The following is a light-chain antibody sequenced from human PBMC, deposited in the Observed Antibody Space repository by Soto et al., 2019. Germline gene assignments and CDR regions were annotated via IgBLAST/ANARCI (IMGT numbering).Light chain of an antibody. V-gene: IGLV2-14*01. CDR2: DVS. CDR3: SSYTSSSTSLYV. CDR1: SSDVGGYNY. J-gene: IGLJ1*01. Sequence: QSALTQPASVSGSPGQSITISCTGTSSDVGGYNYVSWYQQHPGKAPKLRIYDVSNRPSGVSNRFSGSKSGNTASLTISGLQAEDEADYYCSSYTSSSTSLYVFGTGTKDTDL.